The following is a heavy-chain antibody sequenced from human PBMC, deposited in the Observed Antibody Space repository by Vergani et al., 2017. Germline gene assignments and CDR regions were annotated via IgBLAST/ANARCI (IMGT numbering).Heavy chain of an antibody. D-gene: IGHD1-26*01. J-gene: IGHJ2*01. CDR1: GYTFTSYD. CDR3: ARGVGATPYWYFDL. CDR2: MNPNRGNT. Sequence: QVQLVQSGAEVKKPGASVKVSCKASGYTFTSYDSNGVRQATGQGLEWVGWMNPNRGNTGYAQKFKGRVTMTRNTSISTDYMELSSLRSEDTAVYYCARGVGATPYWYFDLWGRGTLVTVSS. V-gene: IGHV1-8*01.